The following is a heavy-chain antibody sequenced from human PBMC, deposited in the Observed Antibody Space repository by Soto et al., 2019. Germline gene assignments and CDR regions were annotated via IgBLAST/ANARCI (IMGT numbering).Heavy chain of an antibody. CDR3: ATLAGTGSYRDLYFDN. CDR1: GYNFASHW. CDR2: ILPGDSYT. V-gene: IGHV5-51*01. D-gene: IGHD1-26*01. J-gene: IGHJ4*02. Sequence: GESLKISCKGSGYNFASHWIGWVRQMPGKGLEWMGIILPGDSYTTYSPSFQGQVTVSADQSISTVYLQWSSLKASDTAMYYCATLAGTGSYRDLYFDNWGQGTPVTVSS.